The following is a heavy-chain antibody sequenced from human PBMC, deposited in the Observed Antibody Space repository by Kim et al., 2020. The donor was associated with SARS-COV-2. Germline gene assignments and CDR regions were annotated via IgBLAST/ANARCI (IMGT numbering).Heavy chain of an antibody. Sequence: AQKLQGRVTITADESTSTAYMELSSLRSEDTAVYYCARESSGWYYYGMDVWGQGTTVTVSS. J-gene: IGHJ6*02. D-gene: IGHD6-19*01. CDR3: ARESSGWYYYGMDV. V-gene: IGHV1-69*01.